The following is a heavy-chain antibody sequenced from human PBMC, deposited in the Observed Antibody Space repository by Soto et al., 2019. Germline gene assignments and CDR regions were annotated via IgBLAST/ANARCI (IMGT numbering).Heavy chain of an antibody. CDR2: INQSGST. V-gene: IGHV4-34*01. CDR3: ARGGPYSDSSGYLGNWFDP. CDR1: GGSFSGYY. D-gene: IGHD3-22*01. J-gene: IGHJ5*02. Sequence: SETLSLTCAVYGGSFSGYYWSWIRQPPGKGLEWIGEINQSGSTNYNPSLKSRVTISVDTSKNQFSLMLSSVNAADTAVYYCARGGPYSDSSGYLGNWFDPWGQGTLVTVSS.